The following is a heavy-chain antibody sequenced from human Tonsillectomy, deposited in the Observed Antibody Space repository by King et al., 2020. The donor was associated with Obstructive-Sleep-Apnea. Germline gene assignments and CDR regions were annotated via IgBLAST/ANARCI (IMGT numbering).Heavy chain of an antibody. V-gene: IGHV4-34*01. Sequence: VQLQQWGAGLLKPSETLSLTCAVYGGSLSGYYWSWIRQPPGKGLDWIGEINHSASTNYNPSLKSRVTISVDTSKNQFSLKLSSVTAADTAVYYCARWFKVTTDYYYYGMDVWGQGTTVTVSS. CDR1: GGSLSGYY. J-gene: IGHJ6*02. CDR2: INHSAST. D-gene: IGHD4-17*01. CDR3: ARWFKVTTDYYYYGMDV.